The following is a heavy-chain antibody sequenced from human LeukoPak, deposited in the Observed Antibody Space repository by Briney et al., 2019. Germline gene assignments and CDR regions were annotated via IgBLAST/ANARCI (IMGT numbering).Heavy chain of an antibody. D-gene: IGHD3-22*01. V-gene: IGHV3-23*01. J-gene: IGHJ4*02. CDR1: GFTFSTRW. Sequence: GGSLRLSCAASGFTFSTRWMSWVRQAPGKGLEWVSGISGGGGSTYYADSVKGRFTISRDNSKNTLYLQMNSLRAEDTAVYYCAKDLGSSGYSDPFDYWGQGTLVTVSS. CDR2: ISGGGGST. CDR3: AKDLGSSGYSDPFDY.